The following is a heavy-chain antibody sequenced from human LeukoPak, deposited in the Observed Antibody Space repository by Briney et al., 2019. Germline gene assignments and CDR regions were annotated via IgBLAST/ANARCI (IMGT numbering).Heavy chain of an antibody. CDR2: ITPILGIA. V-gene: IGHV1-69*04. Sequence: ASVKVSRKASGGTFNSYAISWVRQAPGQGLEWMGRITPILGIANYAQKFQGRVTITADKSTSTAYMELSSLRSEDTAVYYCARAGGTVTATGPYYYYGMVVWGQGTTVTVSS. CDR3: ARAGGTVTATGPYYYYGMVV. CDR1: GGTFNSYA. D-gene: IGHD4-17*01. J-gene: IGHJ6*02.